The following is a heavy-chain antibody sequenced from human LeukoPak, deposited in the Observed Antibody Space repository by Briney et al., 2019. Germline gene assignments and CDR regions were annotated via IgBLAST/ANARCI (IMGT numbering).Heavy chain of an antibody. Sequence: GGSLRLSCAASGFTFSSYWMSWVRQAPGKGLEWVANIKQDGSEKYYVDSVKSRFTISRDNAKNSLYLQMNSLRAEDTAVYYCAKARLFSYRGPLNYWGQGTLVTVSS. CDR1: GFTFSSYW. V-gene: IGHV3-7*03. D-gene: IGHD1-14*01. CDR3: AKARLFSYRGPLNY. CDR2: IKQDGSEK. J-gene: IGHJ4*02.